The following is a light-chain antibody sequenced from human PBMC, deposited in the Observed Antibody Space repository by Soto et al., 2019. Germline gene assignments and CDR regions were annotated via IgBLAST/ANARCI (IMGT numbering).Light chain of an antibody. J-gene: IGKJ1*01. CDR3: QQRKT. CDR2: DAS. CDR1: QSVSSY. V-gene: IGKV3-11*01. Sequence: IVLTQSPATLSLSPGERATLSCRASQSVSSYLAWYQQKPGQAPRLLIYDASNRATGIPARFSGSGSGTDFTLTISSLEPEDFAVYYCQQRKTFGQGTKVDI.